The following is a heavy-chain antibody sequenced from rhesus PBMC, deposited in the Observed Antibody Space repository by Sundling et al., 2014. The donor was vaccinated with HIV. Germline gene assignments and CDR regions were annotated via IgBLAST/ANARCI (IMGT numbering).Heavy chain of an antibody. D-gene: IGHD2-15*01. CDR1: GGSISDSYY. CDR3: AREVVVIITVVSKTYHYGVDS. Sequence: QVQLQESGPGLVKPSETLSLTCAVSGGSISDSYYWSWIRQPPGKGLEWIGYIYGSGGSTYYNPSLKSRVTISTDTSKNQFSLKLSSVTAADTAMYYCAREVVVIITVVSKTYHYGVDSWAKGSSSPSPQ. J-gene: IGHJ6*01. CDR2: IYGSGGST. V-gene: IGHV4-106*01.